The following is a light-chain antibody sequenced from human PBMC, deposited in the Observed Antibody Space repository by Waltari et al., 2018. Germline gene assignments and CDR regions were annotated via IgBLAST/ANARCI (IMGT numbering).Light chain of an antibody. CDR1: NSNIGRNT. J-gene: IGLJ2*01. CDR2: NNF. V-gene: IGLV1-44*01. Sequence: QSVLTQPPSASGTPRQTVTIPCSGSNSNIGRNTVNWYHQLPGTAPTLLVYNNFQRPSGVPDRFSGSKSGTSASLAILGVRPEDEADYYCATWDDSLNGPVFGGGTKLTVL. CDR3: ATWDDSLNGPV.